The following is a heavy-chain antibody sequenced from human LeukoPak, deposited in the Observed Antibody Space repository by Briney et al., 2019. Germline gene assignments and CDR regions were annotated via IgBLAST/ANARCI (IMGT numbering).Heavy chain of an antibody. Sequence: GESLQISCKGSGYSFINYWIGWVRQMPGKGLEWMGIIYPGDSDTRYSPSFQGQVTISADKSISTAYLQWSSLKASDTAMYYCARPGFEYSSSSGVDYWGQGTLVTVPS. CDR2: IYPGDSDT. CDR1: GYSFINYW. J-gene: IGHJ4*02. CDR3: ARPGFEYSSSSGVDY. D-gene: IGHD6-6*01. V-gene: IGHV5-51*01.